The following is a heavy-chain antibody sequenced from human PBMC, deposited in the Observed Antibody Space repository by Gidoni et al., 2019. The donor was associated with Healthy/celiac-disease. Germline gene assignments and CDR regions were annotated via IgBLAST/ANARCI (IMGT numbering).Heavy chain of an antibody. CDR3: ARMVRGVHRGFDY. J-gene: IGHJ4*02. V-gene: IGHV1-2*04. CDR2: INPNSGGT. CDR1: GDTFTGYY. D-gene: IGHD3-10*01. Sequence: QLQLVRSGAEVKQPGASVQVSCKASGDTFTGYYMHWVRQAPGQGLEWMGWINPNSGGTNYAQKFQGWVTMTRDTSISTAYMELSRLRSDDTAVYYCARMVRGVHRGFDYWGQGTLVTVSS.